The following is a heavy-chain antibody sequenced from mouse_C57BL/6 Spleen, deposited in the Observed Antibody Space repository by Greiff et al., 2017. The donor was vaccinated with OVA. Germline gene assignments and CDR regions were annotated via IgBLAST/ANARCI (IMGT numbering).Heavy chain of an antibody. CDR2: IRLKSDNYAT. J-gene: IGHJ3*01. CDR1: GFTFSNYW. V-gene: IGHV6-3*01. Sequence: EVKLQESGGGLVQPGGSMKLSCVASGFTFSNYWMNWVRQSPEKGLEWVAQIRLKSDNYATHYAESVKGRFTISRDDSKSSVYLQMNNLRAEDTGIYYCTAPSAWFAYWGQGTLVTVSA. CDR3: TAPSAWFAY.